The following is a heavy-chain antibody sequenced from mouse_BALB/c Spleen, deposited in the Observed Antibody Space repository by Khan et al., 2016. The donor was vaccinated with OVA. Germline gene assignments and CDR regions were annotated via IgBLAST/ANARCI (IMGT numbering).Heavy chain of an antibody. CDR2: INPSSGGT. J-gene: IGHJ3*01. D-gene: IGHD2-2*01. V-gene: IGHV1S81*02. CDR1: GYTFTSYY. Sequence: VQLQQSGAELVKPGASVRLSCKASGYTFTSYYLYWVKQRPGQGLEWIGDINPSSGGTNFNEKFKSKATLTVDKSSSTAYIQLNSLTSEDSAVYYWTRSGYGSFAYWGQGTLVTVSA. CDR3: TRSGYGSFAY.